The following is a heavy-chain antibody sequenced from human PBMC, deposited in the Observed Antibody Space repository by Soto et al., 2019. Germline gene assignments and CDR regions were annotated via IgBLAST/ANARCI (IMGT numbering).Heavy chain of an antibody. J-gene: IGHJ6*03. D-gene: IGHD3-3*01. Sequence: SETLSLTCTVSGGSISSGGYYWSWIRQHPGKGLEWIGYIYYSGSTYYNPSLKSRVTISVDTSKNQFSLKLSSVTAADTAVYYCARTPHWSGYYFYMDVWGKGTTVTVSS. CDR1: GGSISSGGYY. CDR2: IYYSGST. V-gene: IGHV4-31*03. CDR3: ARTPHWSGYYFYMDV.